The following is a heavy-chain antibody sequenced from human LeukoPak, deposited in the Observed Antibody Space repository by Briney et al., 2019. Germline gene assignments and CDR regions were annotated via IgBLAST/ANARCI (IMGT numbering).Heavy chain of an antibody. Sequence: SETLSLTCTVSGGSISSSSFYWDWIRQPPGKGLEWIGSIYYSGSPYYNPSLKSRVTISVDTSKNQFSLRLRSVTAADTAIYYCVRWQQPRGFDSWGQGTLVSVSS. J-gene: IGHJ5*01. V-gene: IGHV4-39*01. D-gene: IGHD5-18*01. CDR1: GGSISSSSFY. CDR3: VRWQQPRGFDS. CDR2: IYYSGSP.